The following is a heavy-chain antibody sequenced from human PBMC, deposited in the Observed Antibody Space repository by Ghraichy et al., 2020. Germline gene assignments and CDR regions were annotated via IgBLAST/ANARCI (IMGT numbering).Heavy chain of an antibody. V-gene: IGHV4-39*01. Sequence: SQTPSLTCTVSGGSISSSSYYWGWIRQPPGKGLEWIGSIYYSGSTYYNPSLKSRVTISVDTSKNQFSLKLSSVTAADTAVYYCARQVVGATEDYWGQGTLVTVSS. J-gene: IGHJ4*02. CDR3: ARQVVGATEDY. D-gene: IGHD1-26*01. CDR2: IYYSGST. CDR1: GGSISSSSYY.